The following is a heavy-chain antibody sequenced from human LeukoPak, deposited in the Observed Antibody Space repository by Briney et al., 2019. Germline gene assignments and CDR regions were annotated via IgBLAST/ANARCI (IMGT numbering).Heavy chain of an antibody. CDR1: GFTFDNYG. CDR2: ISSDGATQ. J-gene: IGHJ1*01. Sequence: PGRSLRLSCAASGFTFDNYGMHWVRQAPGKGLEWVADISSDGATQYYADSVKGRFTISRDNSKNTLNLQMNRLRPGDTAVYYCAKGCLGGGNCFFFQHWGQGTLVTVSS. D-gene: IGHD2-15*01. V-gene: IGHV3-30*18. CDR3: AKGCLGGGNCFFFQH.